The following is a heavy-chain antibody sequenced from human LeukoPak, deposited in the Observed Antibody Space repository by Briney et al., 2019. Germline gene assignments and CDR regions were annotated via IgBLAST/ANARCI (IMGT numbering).Heavy chain of an antibody. Sequence: HPGGSLRLSCAASGFSFSSYGMHWVRQAPGKELEWVSSIRFDGDFKHYGDSVKGRVAISGSNAENKVFLQMNNLRGEDTGVYFCARSVYGSGSYMDVWGQGTTVIVSS. J-gene: IGHJ6*02. D-gene: IGHD3-10*01. CDR3: ARSVYGSGSYMDV. CDR2: IRFDGDFK. CDR1: GFSFSSYG. V-gene: IGHV3-33*03.